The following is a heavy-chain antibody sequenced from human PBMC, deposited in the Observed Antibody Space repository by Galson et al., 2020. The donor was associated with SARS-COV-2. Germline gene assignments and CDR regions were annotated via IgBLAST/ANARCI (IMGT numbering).Heavy chain of an antibody. J-gene: IGHJ3*02. CDR1: GGSMSKYY. CDR2: IYYSGST. Sequence: SETLSLTCTVSGGSMSKYYWSWIRQSPGKGLEWIGNIYYSGSTNYNPSLKSRVTISVDTSKNQFSLKLSSVTAADTAVYYCARAHTSITMIVVAIPEAVDIWGQGTMVTVSS. D-gene: IGHD3-22*01. V-gene: IGHV4-59*01. CDR3: ARAHTSITMIVVAIPEAVDI.